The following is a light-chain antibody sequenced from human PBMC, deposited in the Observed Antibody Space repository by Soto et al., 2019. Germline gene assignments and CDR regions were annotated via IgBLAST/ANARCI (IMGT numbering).Light chain of an antibody. J-gene: IGKJ5*01. CDR2: DAS. CDR1: QSVSNN. CDR3: QHGGT. Sequence: EIVLTQSPATLSLSPGERATVSCRASQSVSNNLGWYQQKAGQGPRLLIYDASNKATGNPARFSGSGSGTDFTLAICSLEPEDFAVYYCQHGGTFGQGTRLEIK. V-gene: IGKV3-11*01.